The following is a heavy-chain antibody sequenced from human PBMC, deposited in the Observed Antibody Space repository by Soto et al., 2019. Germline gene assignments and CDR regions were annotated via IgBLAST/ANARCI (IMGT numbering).Heavy chain of an antibody. J-gene: IGHJ6*02. CDR2: ISSSGSTI. CDR1: GFTFSSYE. CDR3: AHCSFTGGHYYYYGMDV. V-gene: IGHV3-48*03. Sequence: GGSLRLSCAASGFTFSSYEMNWVRQAPGKGLEWVSYISSSGSTIYYADSVKGRFTISRDNAKNSLYLQMNSLRAEDTAVYYCAHCSFTGGHYYYYGMDVWGQGTTVTVSS. D-gene: IGHD2-15*01.